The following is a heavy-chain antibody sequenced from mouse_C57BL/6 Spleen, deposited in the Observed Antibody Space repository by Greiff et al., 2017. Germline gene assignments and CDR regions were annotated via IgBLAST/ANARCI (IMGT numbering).Heavy chain of an antibody. D-gene: IGHD1-1*01. J-gene: IGHJ4*01. CDR1: GFNIKNTY. V-gene: IGHV14-3*01. Sequence: VQLQQSVAELVRPGASVKLSCTASGFNIKNTYMHWVKQRPEQGLEWIGRIDPANGNTKYAPKFQGKATITADTSSNTAYLQLRSLTSDDTAIYYCARSCSTTVVSPYAMDYWGQGTSVTVST. CDR3: ARSCSTTVVSPYAMDY. CDR2: IDPANGNT.